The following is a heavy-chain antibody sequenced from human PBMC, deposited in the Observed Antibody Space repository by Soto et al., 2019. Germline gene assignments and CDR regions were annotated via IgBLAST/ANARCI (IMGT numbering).Heavy chain of an antibody. CDR1: GFTVSSNY. D-gene: IGHD3-16*01. V-gene: IGHV3-53*04. Sequence: EVQLVESGGGLVRSGGSLRLSCAASGFTVSSNYMSWVRQAPGKGLEWVSVIYSGGSTYYADSVKGRFTISRHNSKNTLYLQMNSLRAEDTAVYYCARAGYTPNGGGYFDYWGQGTLVTVSS. J-gene: IGHJ4*02. CDR3: ARAGYTPNGGGYFDY. CDR2: IYSGGST.